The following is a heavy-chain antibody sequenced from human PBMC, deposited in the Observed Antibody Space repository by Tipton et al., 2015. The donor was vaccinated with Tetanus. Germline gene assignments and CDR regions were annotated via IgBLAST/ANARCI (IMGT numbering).Heavy chain of an antibody. CDR1: GFTFSTYD. CDR2: IGTADDT. D-gene: IGHD2-15*01. V-gene: IGHV3-13*01. CDR3: ARYCSGGGCYSDHGMDV. Sequence: GSLRLSCAASGFTFSTYDMHWVRQATGKGLEWVSAIGTADDTYYLGSVKGRFTISRENAKNSFYLQMNSLRAGDTAVYYCARYCSGGGCYSDHGMDVWGQGTTVTVSS. J-gene: IGHJ6*02.